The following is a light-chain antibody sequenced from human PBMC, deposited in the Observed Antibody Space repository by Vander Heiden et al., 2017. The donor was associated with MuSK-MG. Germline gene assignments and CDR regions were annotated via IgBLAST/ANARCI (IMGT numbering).Light chain of an antibody. J-gene: IGLJ3*02. CDR3: QSYDSSRSGSGV. CDR2: GNS. CDR1: SSNIGAGYD. Sequence: QSVLTQPPAVSGAPGQRVTISCTGSSSNIGAGYDVHWYQQLPGTAPKLLIYGNSNRPSGVPERFSGSKSGTSASLAITGLQAEDEADYYCQSYDSSRSGSGVFGGGTKLTVL. V-gene: IGLV1-40*01.